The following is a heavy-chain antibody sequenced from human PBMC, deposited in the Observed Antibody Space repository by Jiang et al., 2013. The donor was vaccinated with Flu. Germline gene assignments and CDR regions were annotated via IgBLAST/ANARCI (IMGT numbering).Heavy chain of an antibody. V-gene: IGHV5-51*01. Sequence: IIYPGNSDTRYSPYFQGQVTMSADRSISTAYLQWSSLEASDTAMYYCARRPIRDFADAFDVWGRGTMVTVSS. CDR3: ARRPIRDFADAFDV. J-gene: IGHJ3*01. D-gene: IGHD3-9*01. CDR2: IYPGNSDT.